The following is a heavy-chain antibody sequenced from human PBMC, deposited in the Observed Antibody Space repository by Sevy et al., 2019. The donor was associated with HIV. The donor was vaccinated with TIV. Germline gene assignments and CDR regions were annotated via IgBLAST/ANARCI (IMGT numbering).Heavy chain of an antibody. D-gene: IGHD3-3*01. V-gene: IGHV1-2*02. CDR2: INPNSGGT. CDR3: AKDSTIFVVTYSGV. Sequence: ASVKVSCKASGYTFTVYYIHWVRRAPGQGLEWMGWINPNSGGTNYAQTFQGRVTMTSDASINTAYMELTNLRSDDTAVYYCAKDSTIFVVTYSGVWGQGTTVTVS. J-gene: IGHJ6*02. CDR1: GYTFTVYY.